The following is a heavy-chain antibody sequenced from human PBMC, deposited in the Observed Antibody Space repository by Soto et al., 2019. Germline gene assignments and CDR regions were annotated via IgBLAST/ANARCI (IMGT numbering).Heavy chain of an antibody. CDR1: GYTFFTYA. D-gene: IGHD7-27*01. V-gene: IGHV1-3*01. CDR2: INAGNGNT. J-gene: IGHJ3*02. Sequence: ASVKVSCKASGYTFFTYAIHWVRQAPGQRLEWMGWINAGNGNTKYSQKFQGKVTITRDTSASTANMEFRSLRSDETALYYCTRGATWVDIWGKGPMVTVSS. CDR3: TRGATWVDI.